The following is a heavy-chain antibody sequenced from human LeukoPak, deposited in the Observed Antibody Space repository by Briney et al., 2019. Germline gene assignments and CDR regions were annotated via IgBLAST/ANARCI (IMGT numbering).Heavy chain of an antibody. Sequence: TGGSLRLSCAASGFTFSIFVMSWVRQAPGKGLEWVSSLSGSGDSMYYADSVKGRFTISRDNSRNTLYLQMNSLRAEDTAVYHCAKPFSYGSGSNYHTFDQWGRGTLVTVSS. V-gene: IGHV3-23*01. CDR3: AKPFSYGSGSNYHTFDQ. D-gene: IGHD3-10*01. J-gene: IGHJ4*02. CDR1: GFTFSIFV. CDR2: LSGSGDSM.